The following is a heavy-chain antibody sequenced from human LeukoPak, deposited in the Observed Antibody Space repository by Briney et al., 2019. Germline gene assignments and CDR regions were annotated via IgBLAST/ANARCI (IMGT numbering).Heavy chain of an antibody. Sequence: QPGGSLRLSCAASGFTFSSYAVSWVRQAPGKGLEWVSAISGSGGSTYYADSVKGRFTISRDNSKNTLYLQMNSLRAEDTAVYYCAKDRGGGYCSSTSCHPDAFDIWGQGTMVTVSS. CDR1: GFTFSSYA. CDR2: ISGSGGST. J-gene: IGHJ3*02. CDR3: AKDRGGGYCSSTSCHPDAFDI. D-gene: IGHD2-2*01. V-gene: IGHV3-23*01.